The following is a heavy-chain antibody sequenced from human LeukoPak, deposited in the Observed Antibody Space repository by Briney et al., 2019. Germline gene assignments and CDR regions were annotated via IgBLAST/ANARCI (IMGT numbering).Heavy chain of an antibody. Sequence: ASVKVSCKASGYTFTNYGISWVRQAPGQGLEWMGWISAYNGNTNYAQKLQGRVTMTTDTSTSTAYMELRSLRSDDTAVYYCAREDTRYYDILTGYLNWFDPWGQGTLVTVSS. V-gene: IGHV1-18*01. CDR2: ISAYNGNT. J-gene: IGHJ5*02. CDR3: AREDTRYYDILTGYLNWFDP. CDR1: GYTFTNYG. D-gene: IGHD3-9*01.